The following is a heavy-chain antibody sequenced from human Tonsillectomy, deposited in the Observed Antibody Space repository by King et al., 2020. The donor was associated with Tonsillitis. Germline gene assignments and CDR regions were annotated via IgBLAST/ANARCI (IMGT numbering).Heavy chain of an antibody. J-gene: IGHJ4*02. D-gene: IGHD2-8*01. CDR3: ARGYMPAVLHAFDY. V-gene: IGHV4-4*07. CDR2: IYTSGST. Sequence: QLQESGPGLVKPSETLSLTCTVSGDSISNYYWIWIRQPAGKGLEWIGRIYTSGSTNYNPSLKSRVTMSIDTSKNQFSLKLHSVTAADTAVYYCARGYMPAVLHAFDYWGQGTLVTVSS. CDR1: GDSISNYY.